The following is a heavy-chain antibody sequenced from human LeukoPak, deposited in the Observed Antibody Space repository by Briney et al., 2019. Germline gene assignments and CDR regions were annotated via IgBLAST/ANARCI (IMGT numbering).Heavy chain of an antibody. CDR3: ARVCYDFWSAITTYYYMVV. CDR2: ISAYNGNT. Sequence: GASVKVSCKASGYTFTSYGISWVRQAPGQGLEWMGWISAYNGNTNYAQKLQGRVTMTTDTSTSTAYMEPRSLRSDDTAVYYCARVCYDFWSAITTYYYMVVWGKGTTVTVSS. CDR1: GYTFTSYG. J-gene: IGHJ6*03. D-gene: IGHD3-3*01. V-gene: IGHV1-18*01.